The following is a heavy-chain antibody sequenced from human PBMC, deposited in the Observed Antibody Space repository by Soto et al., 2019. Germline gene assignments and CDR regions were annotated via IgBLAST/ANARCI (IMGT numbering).Heavy chain of an antibody. CDR2: IVVGSGNT. Sequence: SVKVSCKASGFTFITSAVQWVRQARGQRPEWIGWIVVGSGNTNYAQKLQERVTITRDMSTSTAYMELNSLRSEDTAVYFCAADSALDGFGALWMYFWGQGTTVTVSS. J-gene: IGHJ6*02. CDR3: AADSALDGFGALWMYF. V-gene: IGHV1-58*01. D-gene: IGHD3-10*01. CDR1: GFTFITSA.